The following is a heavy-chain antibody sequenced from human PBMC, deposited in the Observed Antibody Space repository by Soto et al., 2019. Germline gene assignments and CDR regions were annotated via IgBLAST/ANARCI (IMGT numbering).Heavy chain of an antibody. CDR3: AGQAGSRGWFYFDN. CDR2: INPSGEGT. D-gene: IGHD6-19*01. V-gene: IGHV1-46*02. CDR1: GDTFNSDY. J-gene: IGHJ4*02. Sequence: QVQLVQSGAEVKRPGASVKVSCKASGDTFNSDYIHWVRQAPGQAPEWMAVINPSGEGTVYAEKFQGRLTLTRDTSTSTVYMDLRSLRNDDTAVYFCAGQAGSRGWFYFDNWGQGTQVTVSS.